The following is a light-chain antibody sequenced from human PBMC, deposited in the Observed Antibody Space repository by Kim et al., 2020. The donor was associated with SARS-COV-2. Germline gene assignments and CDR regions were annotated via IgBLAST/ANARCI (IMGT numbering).Light chain of an antibody. CDR2: GAS. CDR1: QDIRND. J-gene: IGKJ5*01. V-gene: IGKV1-17*01. CDR3: LQHSTYPIT. Sequence: ASVGDRVTITCRARQDIRNDLGWYQQNPGRAPKRLIYGASSLQSGVPSRFSGSGSGTEFTLTISGVQPEDFATYFCLQHSTYPITFGQGTRLEIK.